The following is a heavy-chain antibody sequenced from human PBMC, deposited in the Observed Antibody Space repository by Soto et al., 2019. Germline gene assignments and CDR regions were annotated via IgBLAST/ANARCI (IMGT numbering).Heavy chain of an antibody. V-gene: IGHV4-34*01. J-gene: IGHJ4*02. CDR1: GGSFSGYY. D-gene: IGHD5-12*01. Sequence: SETLSLTCAVYGGSFSGYYWSWIRQPPGKGLEWIGEINHSGSTNYNPSLKSRVTISVDTSKNQFSLKLSSVTAADTAAYYCAMIYSGYYSRYWGQGTLVTVSS. CDR3: AMIYSGYYSRY. CDR2: INHSGST.